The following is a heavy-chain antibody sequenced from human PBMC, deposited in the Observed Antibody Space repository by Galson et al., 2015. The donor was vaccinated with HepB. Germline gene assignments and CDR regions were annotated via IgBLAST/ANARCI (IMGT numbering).Heavy chain of an antibody. J-gene: IGHJ4*02. CDR2: ISYDGSNK. Sequence: SLRLSCAASGFTFSSYGMHWVRQAPGKGLEWVAVISYDGSNKYYADSVKGRFTISRDNSKNTLYLQMNSLRAEDTAVYYCAKDSSGYCHFDYWGQGTLVTVSS. CDR1: GFTFSSYG. CDR3: AKDSSGYCHFDY. V-gene: IGHV3-30*18. D-gene: IGHD3-22*01.